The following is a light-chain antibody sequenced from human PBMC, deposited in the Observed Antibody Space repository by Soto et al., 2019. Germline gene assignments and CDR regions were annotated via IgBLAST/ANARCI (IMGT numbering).Light chain of an antibody. CDR1: QSVKSNY. CDR3: QQYGSSPLYT. V-gene: IGKV3-20*01. Sequence: EIVLTQSPGTLSLSPGERATLSCRASQSVKSNYLAWYHQKPGHAPRLLIYGTSSRATGIPDRFSGSGSGTDFTLTISRLEPEDFAVYYCQQYGSSPLYTFGQGTKLEIK. J-gene: IGKJ2*01. CDR2: GTS.